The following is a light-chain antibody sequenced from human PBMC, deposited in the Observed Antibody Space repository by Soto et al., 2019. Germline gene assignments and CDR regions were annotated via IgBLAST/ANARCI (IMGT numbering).Light chain of an antibody. CDR1: QSVSSN. Sequence: EIVMTQSPATLSVSPGERATLSCRASQSVSSNLACYQQKPGQAPRLLISGASTSATGIPARFSGSGSGTEFTLRISSLQSEDFAVYYCQQYDNWPPWTFGQGTKVEIK. CDR3: QQYDNWPPWT. V-gene: IGKV3-15*01. J-gene: IGKJ1*01. CDR2: GAS.